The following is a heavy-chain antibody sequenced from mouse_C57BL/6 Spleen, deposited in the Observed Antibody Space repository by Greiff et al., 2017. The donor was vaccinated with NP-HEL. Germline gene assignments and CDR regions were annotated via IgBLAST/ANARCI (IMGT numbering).Heavy chain of an antibody. V-gene: IGHV3-6*01. CDR2: ISYDGSN. CDR3: AREITTVFDY. J-gene: IGHJ2*01. D-gene: IGHD1-1*01. Sequence: EVKVEESGPGLVKPSQSLSLTCSVTGYSITSGYYWNWIRQFPGNKLEWMGYISYDGSNNYNPSLKNRISITRDTSKNQFFLKLNSVTTEDTATYYCAREITTVFDYWGQGTTLTVSS. CDR1: GYSITSGYY.